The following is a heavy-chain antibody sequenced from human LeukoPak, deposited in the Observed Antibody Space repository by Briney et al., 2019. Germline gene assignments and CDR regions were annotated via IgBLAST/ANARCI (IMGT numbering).Heavy chain of an antibody. CDR3: ARDRYSINLYMTCDY. Sequence: PGGSLRLSCAVSGFTFSIYNMNWVRQAPGKGLEWVSYIGSAGSTKFYADSVKGRFTVSRDNAKNSLFLQMNSLRAEDTAVYYCARDRYSINLYMTCDYWGQGTLVTVSS. CDR2: IGSAGSTK. D-gene: IGHD6-13*01. J-gene: IGHJ4*02. V-gene: IGHV3-48*01. CDR1: GFTFSIYN.